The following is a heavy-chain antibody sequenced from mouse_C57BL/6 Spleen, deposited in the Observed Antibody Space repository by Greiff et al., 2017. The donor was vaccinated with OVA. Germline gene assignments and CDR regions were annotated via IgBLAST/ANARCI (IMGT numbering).Heavy chain of an antibody. Sequence: DVQLQESGPGLVKPSQSLSLTCSVTGYSITSGYYWNWIRQFPGNKLEWMGYISYDGSNNYNPSLKNRISITRDTSKNQFFLKLNSVTTEDTATYYCARVLIYYDYDGYAMDYWGQGTSVTVSS. J-gene: IGHJ4*01. CDR3: ARVLIYYDYDGYAMDY. CDR2: ISYDGSN. V-gene: IGHV3-6*01. D-gene: IGHD2-4*01. CDR1: GYSITSGYY.